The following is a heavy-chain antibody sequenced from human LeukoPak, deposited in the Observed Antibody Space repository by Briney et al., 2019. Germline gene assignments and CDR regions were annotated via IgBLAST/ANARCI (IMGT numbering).Heavy chain of an antibody. Sequence: GGSLRLSCAASGFTFSKYWMLWVRQAPAKGLESVSRINTDGTVTTYADSVKGRFTVSRDNADNTMFLQMNSVRDEDTAVYYCATKQWLAPPPDSWGQGTPVTVSS. CDR2: INTDGTVT. CDR3: ATKQWLAPPPDS. D-gene: IGHD6-19*01. V-gene: IGHV3-74*01. CDR1: GFTFSKYW. J-gene: IGHJ4*02.